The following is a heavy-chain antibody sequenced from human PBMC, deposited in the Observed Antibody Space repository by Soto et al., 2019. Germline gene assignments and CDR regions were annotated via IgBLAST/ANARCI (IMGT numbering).Heavy chain of an antibody. CDR2: ISPSGQDT. CDR3: AAYDYGSGGYRWGFNY. J-gene: IGHJ4*02. V-gene: IGHV3-23*01. Sequence: EVQLLESGGGLVQPGGSLRLACTASGFIFTNYAMNWVRQAPGKGLQWISVISPSGQDTNFADAVRGRFTISRDNSRNTLDMQMNSLRVEDTAVYYCAAYDYGSGGYRWGFNYWGQGTLVTVSS. D-gene: IGHD3-22*01. CDR1: GFIFTNYA.